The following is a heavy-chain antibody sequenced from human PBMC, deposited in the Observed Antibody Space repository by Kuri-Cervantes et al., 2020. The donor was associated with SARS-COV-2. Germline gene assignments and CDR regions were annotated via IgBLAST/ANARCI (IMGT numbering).Heavy chain of an antibody. Sequence: GESLKISCAASGFNLSSYAMHWVRQAPGKGLEWVAVMSYDGSNKYYADSVKGRFTISRDNAKNSLYLQMNSRRAEDTAVYYCAREVGSYYDFWSGYYQYYYYYMDVWGKGTTVTVSS. J-gene: IGHJ6*03. CDR3: AREVGSYYDFWSGYYQYYYYYMDV. CDR1: GFNLSSYA. V-gene: IGHV3-30-3*01. CDR2: MSYDGSNK. D-gene: IGHD3-3*01.